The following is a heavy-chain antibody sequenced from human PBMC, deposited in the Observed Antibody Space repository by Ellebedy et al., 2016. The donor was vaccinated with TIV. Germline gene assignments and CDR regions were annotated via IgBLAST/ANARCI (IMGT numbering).Heavy chain of an antibody. CDR3: ARLVATAGHGFDWFDP. J-gene: IGHJ5*02. D-gene: IGHD5-18*01. Sequence: ASVKVSCKGSGYIFTDYWIGWVHQMPGKGLEWMGMIYPGDSDTTYSPSFEGQVTFSVDKSITTAYLQWRSLEASDTGIYYCARLVATAGHGFDWFDPWGQGTLVTVSS. CDR2: IYPGDSDT. CDR1: GYIFTDYW. V-gene: IGHV5-51*07.